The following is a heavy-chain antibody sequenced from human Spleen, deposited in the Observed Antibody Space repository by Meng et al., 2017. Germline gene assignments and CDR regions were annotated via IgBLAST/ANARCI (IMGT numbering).Heavy chain of an antibody. J-gene: IGHJ4*02. CDR3: AKDRRGRMEPQDY. D-gene: IGHD1-14*01. Sequence: GESLKISCAASGFMFRSYAMHWVRQAPGKGLEWVAVISYDESNKYYAESVKGRFTISRDNSKNTLYLQMNSLRVEDTAVYYCAKDRRGRMEPQDYWGQGTLVTVSS. CDR1: GFMFRSYA. V-gene: IGHV3-30*04. CDR2: ISYDESNK.